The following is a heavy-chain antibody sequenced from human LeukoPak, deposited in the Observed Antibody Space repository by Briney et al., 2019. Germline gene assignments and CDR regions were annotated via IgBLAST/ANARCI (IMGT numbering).Heavy chain of an antibody. Sequence: SETLSLTCTVSGGSVSSHYWSWIRQPPGKGLEWIGYIYYSRSTIYSPSLQGRVTIKIDTSKNQFSLNLSSVTAADTAVYYCARSGEGGAYWGQGTLVTVSS. CDR2: IYYSRST. CDR1: GGSVSSHY. V-gene: IGHV4-59*02. D-gene: IGHD2-15*01. J-gene: IGHJ4*02. CDR3: ARSGEGGAY.